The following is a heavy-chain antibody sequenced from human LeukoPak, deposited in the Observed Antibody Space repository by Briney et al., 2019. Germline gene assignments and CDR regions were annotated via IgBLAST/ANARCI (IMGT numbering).Heavy chain of an antibody. CDR1: GGSISSRSYY. D-gene: IGHD3-22*01. V-gene: IGHV4-39*01. Sequence: SETLSLTCTVSGGSISSRSYYWGWIRQPPGKGLEWIGTIYYSGTTYYNPSLQSRVTISVDTSKNQFSLRLSSVTAADTAVYYCARQVVTYYFDYWGQGTLVTVSS. CDR2: IYYSGTT. CDR3: ARQVVTYYFDY. J-gene: IGHJ4*02.